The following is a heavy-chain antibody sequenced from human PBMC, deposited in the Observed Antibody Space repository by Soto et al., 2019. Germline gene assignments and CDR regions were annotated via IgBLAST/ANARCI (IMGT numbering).Heavy chain of an antibody. CDR2: VSPENRNA. CDR1: GYTFTEYD. D-gene: IGHD4-17*01. Sequence: GXSVKVSLKTSGYTFTEYDINWVRHAPGQGLEYMGWVSPENRNAGYAPQFRGRVSMTADTSINTVYLELTTLTYEDTAVYYCEVTTGYWGQGTMVTVSS. CDR3: EVTTGY. V-gene: IGHV1-8*01. J-gene: IGHJ4*02.